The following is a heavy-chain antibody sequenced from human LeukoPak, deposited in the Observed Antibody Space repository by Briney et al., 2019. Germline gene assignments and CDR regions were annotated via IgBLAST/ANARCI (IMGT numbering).Heavy chain of an antibody. CDR2: IHTSGST. D-gene: IGHD2-15*01. CDR3: ARECSGGSCYPYYFDY. Sequence: SETLSLTCTVSGGSISSYYWSWIRQPAGKGLEWIGRIHTSGSTNYNPSLKSRVTMSVDTSKNQFSLKLSSVTAADTAVYYCARECSGGSCYPYYFDYWGQGTLVTVSS. J-gene: IGHJ4*02. V-gene: IGHV4-4*07. CDR1: GGSISSYY.